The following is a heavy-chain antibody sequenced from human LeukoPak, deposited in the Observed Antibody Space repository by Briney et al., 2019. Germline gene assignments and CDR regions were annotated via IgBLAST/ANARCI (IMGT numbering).Heavy chain of an antibody. D-gene: IGHD5-18*01. Sequence: GGSLRPSCAASGFTFSSYWMSWVRQAPGKGLEWVANIKQDGSEKYYVDSVKGRFTISRDNAKNSLYLQMNSLRAEDTAVYYCVLSTRYSYADYWGQGTLVTVSS. J-gene: IGHJ4*02. CDR3: VLSTRYSYADY. CDR1: GFTFSSYW. CDR2: IKQDGSEK. V-gene: IGHV3-7*01.